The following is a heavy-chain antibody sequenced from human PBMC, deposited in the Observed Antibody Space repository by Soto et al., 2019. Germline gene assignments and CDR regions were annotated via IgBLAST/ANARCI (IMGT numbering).Heavy chain of an antibody. CDR2: IYYSGST. Sequence: SETLSLTCTVSGGSIRSYYWSWIRQPPGKGLEWIGYIYYSGSTNYNPSLKSRVTISLDTSKNQFSLNLSSVTAADTAVYYCARESSSSPYFDYWGQGTLVTVSS. J-gene: IGHJ4*02. CDR1: GGSIRSYY. CDR3: ARESSSSPYFDY. D-gene: IGHD6-6*01. V-gene: IGHV4-59*01.